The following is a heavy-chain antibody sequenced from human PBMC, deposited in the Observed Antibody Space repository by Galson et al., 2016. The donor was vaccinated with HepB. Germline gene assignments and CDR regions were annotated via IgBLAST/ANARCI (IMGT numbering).Heavy chain of an antibody. CDR3: ARIGYENSGYSPDF. CDR1: GYTFTSFT. CDR2: ITDYNGNT. D-gene: IGHD3-22*01. V-gene: IGHV1-18*01. J-gene: IGHJ4*02. Sequence: SVKVSCKASGYTFTSFTIGWVRQAPGQGLEWMGWITDYNGNTNYAQKLQGRVTMTTDTSTSTAYMTLRSLRSDDTAVYYCARIGYENSGYSPDFCGQGTLVTVSS.